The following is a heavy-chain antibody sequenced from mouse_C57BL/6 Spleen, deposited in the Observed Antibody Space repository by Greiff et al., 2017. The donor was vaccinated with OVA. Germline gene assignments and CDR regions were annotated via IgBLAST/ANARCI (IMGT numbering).Heavy chain of an antibody. CDR3: GREDLGGGAWFAY. Sequence: QVQLQQPGAELVKPGASVKMSCKASGYTFTSYWITWVKQRPGQGLEWIGDIYPGSGSTNYNEKFKSKATLTVDTSSSTAYMQLSSLTSEDSAVDDWGREDLGGGAWFAYWGQGTLVTVSA. CDR1: GYTFTSYW. CDR2: IYPGSGST. V-gene: IGHV1-55*01. J-gene: IGHJ3*01.